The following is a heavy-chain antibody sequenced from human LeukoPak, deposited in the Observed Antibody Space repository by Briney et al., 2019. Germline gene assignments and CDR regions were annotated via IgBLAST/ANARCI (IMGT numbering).Heavy chain of an antibody. V-gene: IGHV1-69*01. CDR2: IIPIFGTA. Sequence: SVKVSCKASGGTFSSYAISWVRQAPGQGLEWMGGIIPIFGTANYAQKFQGRVTITADESTSTAYMALSSLRSEDTAVYYCATLYDMIAMEYYYYYYMDVWGKGTTVTVSS. CDR1: GGTFSSYA. D-gene: IGHD2-21*01. CDR3: ATLYDMIAMEYYYYYYMDV. J-gene: IGHJ6*03.